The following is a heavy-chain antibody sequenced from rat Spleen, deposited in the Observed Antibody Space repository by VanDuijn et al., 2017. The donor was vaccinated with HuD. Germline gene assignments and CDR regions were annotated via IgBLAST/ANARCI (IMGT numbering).Heavy chain of an antibody. CDR2: ISYSGST. J-gene: IGHJ3*01. Sequence: EVQLQESGPGLVKPSQSLSLTCSVTGYSISSAYRWNWIRKFPGNKMEWMGYISYSGSTSYNPSLKSRISITRDTSKNQFFLQVNSVTTEDTATYYCARSDGTHYYLPFIYWGQGTLVTVSS. CDR3: ARSDGTHYYLPFIY. CDR1: GYSISSAYR. D-gene: IGHD1-12*02. V-gene: IGHV3-3*01.